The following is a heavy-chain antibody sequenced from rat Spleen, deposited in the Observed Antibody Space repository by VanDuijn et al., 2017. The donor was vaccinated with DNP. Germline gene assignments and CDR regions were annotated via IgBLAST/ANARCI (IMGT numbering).Heavy chain of an antibody. CDR1: GFTFSDYY. CDR3: TTGLNWFGY. V-gene: IGHV5-20*01. CDR2: ISYAGGST. J-gene: IGHJ3*01. Sequence: EVQLVESGGGLVQPGRSLKLSCAASGFTFSDYYMAWVRQAPTKGLELVAYISYAGGSTYHGDSVKGRFTISRDNAESTLYLQMDSLRSEDTATYFCTTGLNWFGYWGQGTLVTVSS.